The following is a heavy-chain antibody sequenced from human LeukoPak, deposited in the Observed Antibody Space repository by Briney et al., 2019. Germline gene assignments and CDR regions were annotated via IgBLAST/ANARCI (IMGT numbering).Heavy chain of an antibody. CDR3: ARWRNHIYP. D-gene: IGHD1-14*01. V-gene: IGHV4-34*01. Sequence: SETLSLTCAVYGGSFSGYYWSWIRQPPGKGLEWIGEINHSGSTYYNPSLKSRVTISVDTSKNQFSLKLSSVTAADTAVYYCARWRNHIYPWGQGTLVTVSS. J-gene: IGHJ5*02. CDR2: INHSGST. CDR1: GGSFSGYY.